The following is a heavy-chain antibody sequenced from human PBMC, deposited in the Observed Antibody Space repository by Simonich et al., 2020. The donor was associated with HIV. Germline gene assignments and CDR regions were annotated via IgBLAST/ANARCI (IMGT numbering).Heavy chain of an antibody. CDR2: TNHRRST. D-gene: IGHD6-13*01. V-gene: IGHV4-34*01. CDR3: ARLTAGGLGEYFQH. Sequence: QVQLQQWGAGLLKHSETLSLTCAVYGGSFSGYYWGWIRQPPGKGLEWIGETNHRRSTNYNPSLKSRVTISVDTSKNQCSLKLSSVTAADTAVYYCARLTAGGLGEYFQHWGQGTLVTVSS. CDR1: GGSFSGYY. J-gene: IGHJ1*01.